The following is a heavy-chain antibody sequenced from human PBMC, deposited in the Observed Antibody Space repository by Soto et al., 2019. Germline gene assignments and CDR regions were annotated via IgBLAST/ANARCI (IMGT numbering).Heavy chain of an antibody. V-gene: IGHV3-23*01. J-gene: IGHJ4*02. CDR1: GVTFSIYA. CDR2: ISGSGGST. CDR3: AKATRGGAATFSRDY. D-gene: IGHD6-13*01. Sequence: EVQLLESGGGLVQPGGSLRLSCAASGVTFSIYAMSWVRQAPGKGLEGGAGISGSGGSTYYVDSVQGRFTISRDNSKNTLYLQLNSLRADDTAVYYCAKATRGGAATFSRDYWGQGTLVTVSS.